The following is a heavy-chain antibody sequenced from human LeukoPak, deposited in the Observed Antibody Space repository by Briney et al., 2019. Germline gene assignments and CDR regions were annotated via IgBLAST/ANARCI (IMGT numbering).Heavy chain of an antibody. J-gene: IGHJ4*02. D-gene: IGHD3-10*01. CDR3: ARDGSGSYWYFDY. V-gene: IGHV1-2*04. Sequence: GASVKVSCKASGYTFTGYYMHWVRQAPGQGLEWMGWINPNSGGTNYAQKFQGWVTMTRDTSISTAYMELSRLRSDGTAVYYCARDGSGSYWYFDYWGQGTLVTASS. CDR2: INPNSGGT. CDR1: GYTFTGYY.